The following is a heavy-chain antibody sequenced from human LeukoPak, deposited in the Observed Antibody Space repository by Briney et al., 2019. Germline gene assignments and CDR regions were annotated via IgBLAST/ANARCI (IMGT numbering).Heavy chain of an antibody. V-gene: IGHV4-30-2*01. CDR2: IYHSGST. D-gene: IGHD3-10*01. Sequence: SQTPSLTCAVSGGSISSGGYSWSWVRQPPGKGLEWIGYIYHSGSTYYNPSLKSRVTISVDTSKNQFSLKLSSVTAADTAVYYCARDFRGYSPRESDPWGQGTLVTVSS. J-gene: IGHJ5*02. CDR3: ARDFRGYSPRESDP. CDR1: GGSISSGGYS.